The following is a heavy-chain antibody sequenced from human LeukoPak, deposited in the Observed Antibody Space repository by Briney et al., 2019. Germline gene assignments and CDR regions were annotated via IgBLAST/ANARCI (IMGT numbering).Heavy chain of an antibody. Sequence: GGSLRLSCAASGFTFSSYAMSWVRQAPGKGLEWVSDITGGGGSTYYADSVKGRFTISRDNSKNMLYLQMNSLRAEDTAVYFCAKLSGYPGAYWGQGTLVTVSS. CDR2: ITGGGGST. CDR1: GFTFSSYA. J-gene: IGHJ4*02. V-gene: IGHV3-23*01. D-gene: IGHD3-22*01. CDR3: AKLSGYPGAY.